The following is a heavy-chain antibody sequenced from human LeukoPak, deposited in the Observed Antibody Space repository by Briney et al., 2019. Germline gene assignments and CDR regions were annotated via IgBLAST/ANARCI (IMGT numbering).Heavy chain of an antibody. CDR2: INPNSGDT. Sequence: ASVKVSCKASGYTFTGYYLHWVRQAPGQGLEWMGWINPNSGDTNYAQKFQGRATMTRDTSISTAYMELTGLTSDDTAVYYCARDQEGGSGTFDPWGQGTLVTVSS. CDR3: ARDQEGGSGTFDP. V-gene: IGHV1-2*02. CDR1: GYTFTGYY. D-gene: IGHD3-10*01. J-gene: IGHJ5*02.